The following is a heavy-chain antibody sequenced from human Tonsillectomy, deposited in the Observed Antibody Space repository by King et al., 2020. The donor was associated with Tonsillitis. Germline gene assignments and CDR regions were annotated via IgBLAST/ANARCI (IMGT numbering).Heavy chain of an antibody. CDR3: ARGTTVTKGPFFTGEYYFDY. D-gene: IGHD4-17*01. J-gene: IGHJ4*02. CDR2: IYYSGST. CDR1: GGSISSGGYY. V-gene: IGHV4-31*03. Sequence: QLQESGPGLVKPSQTLSLTCTVSGGSISSGGYYWSWIRQHPGQGLEWIGYIYYSGSTYYNPSLKSRVTISVDTSKNQFSLKLSSVTAADTAVYYCARGTTVTKGPFFTGEYYFDYWGQGTLVTVSS.